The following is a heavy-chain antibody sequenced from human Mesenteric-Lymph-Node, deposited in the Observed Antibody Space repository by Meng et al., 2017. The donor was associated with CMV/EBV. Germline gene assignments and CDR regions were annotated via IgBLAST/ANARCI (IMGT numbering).Heavy chain of an antibody. D-gene: IGHD4-17*01. V-gene: IGHV3-7*03. CDR3: AKGDYGDY. CDR2: IKDDGTVK. CDR1: GFTFSSYW. J-gene: IGHJ4*02. Sequence: GGSLRLSCAASGFTFSSYWMHWVRQAPGKGLEWVANIKDDGTVKYYVDSVKGRFTISRDNSKNTLYLQMNSLRAEDTAVYYCAKGDYGDYWGQGTLVTVSS.